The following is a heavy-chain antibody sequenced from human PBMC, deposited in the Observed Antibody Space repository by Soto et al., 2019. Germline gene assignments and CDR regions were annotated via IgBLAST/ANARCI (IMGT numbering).Heavy chain of an antibody. D-gene: IGHD1-26*01. Sequence: QVQLQESGPGLLKPSQTLSLTCSVSGGSISSGGYYWSWIRQHPGKALEGIGYIFLSGDDYYHPSRVSRLSISVDTSEDQYSLRLPSVTAADTAVYCCAKIAGNGFDTWGQGTVVTVSS. CDR1: GGSISSGGYY. J-gene: IGHJ3*02. CDR3: AKIAGNGFDT. V-gene: IGHV4-31*03. CDR2: IFLSGDD.